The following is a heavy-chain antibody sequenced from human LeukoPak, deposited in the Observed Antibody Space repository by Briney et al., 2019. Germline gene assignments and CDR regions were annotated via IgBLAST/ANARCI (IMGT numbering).Heavy chain of an antibody. Sequence: GGSLRLSYAASGFTFSGSTMNWVRQAPGKGLEWVSFISTSSSYIYYADSVRGRFTISRDNSKNTLYPQMNSLRAEDTAVYYCAKESSLLVLWYGDYFDYWGQGTLVTVSS. D-gene: IGHD2-21*01. CDR2: ISTSSSYI. CDR1: GFTFSGST. J-gene: IGHJ4*02. V-gene: IGHV3-21*04. CDR3: AKESSLLVLWYGDYFDY.